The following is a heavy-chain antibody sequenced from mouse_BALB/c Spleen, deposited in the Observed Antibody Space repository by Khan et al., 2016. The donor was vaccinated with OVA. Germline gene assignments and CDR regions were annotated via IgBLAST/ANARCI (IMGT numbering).Heavy chain of an antibody. CDR1: GYSFTAYY. CDR2: INPNTDNT. J-gene: IGHJ3*01. V-gene: IGHV1-26*01. Sequence: EVQVVESGPDLVKTGASVKISCKASGYSFTAYYMNWVKLSHGKSLECIGRINPNTDNTNYNQKFKGKAILTVDTSSSTAYMELRSLTSEDSAVDFCARGDDFFAYWGQGTLVTVSA. D-gene: IGHD2-12*01. CDR3: ARGDDFFAY.